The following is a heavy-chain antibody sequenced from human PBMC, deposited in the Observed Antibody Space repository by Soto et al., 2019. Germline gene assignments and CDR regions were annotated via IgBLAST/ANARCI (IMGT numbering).Heavy chain of an antibody. CDR2: IYYSGST. CDR3: ARVHVMVVAGSTFDY. D-gene: IGHD6-19*01. J-gene: IGHJ4*01. CDR1: GGSISSYY. Sequence: PSETLSLTCTVSGGSISSYYWSWIRQPPGKVLEWIGYIYYSGSTNYNPSLKSRVTISVDTSNNQFSLKLTSVTAADTAVYYCARVHVMVVAGSTFDYWGHGTLVTVSS. V-gene: IGHV4-59*08.